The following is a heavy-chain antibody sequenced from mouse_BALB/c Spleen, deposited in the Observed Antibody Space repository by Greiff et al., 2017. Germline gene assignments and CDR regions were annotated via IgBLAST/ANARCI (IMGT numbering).Heavy chain of an antibody. CDR3: ARLGYYGSHDY. CDR1: GFDFSRYW. CDR2: INTDSSTI. Sequence: EVKLMESGGGLVQPGGSLKLSCAASGFDFSRYWMSWVRQAPGKGLEWIGEINTDSSTINYTPSLKDKFIISRDNAKNTLYLQMSKVRSEDTALYYCARLGYYGSHDYWGQGTTLTVSS. J-gene: IGHJ2*01. V-gene: IGHV4-1*02. D-gene: IGHD1-1*02.